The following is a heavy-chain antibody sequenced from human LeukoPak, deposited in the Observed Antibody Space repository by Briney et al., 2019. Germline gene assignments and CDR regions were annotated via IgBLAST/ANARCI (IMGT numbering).Heavy chain of an antibody. Sequence: SETLSLTCTVSGGSISSYYWSWIRQPPGKGLEWIGYIYYSGSTNYNPSLKSRVTMSVDTSKNQFSLKLSSVTAADTAVYYCARGPHLKFTVTTGLSWFDPWGQGTLVTVSS. CDR2: IYYSGST. CDR1: GGSISSYY. J-gene: IGHJ5*02. D-gene: IGHD4-17*01. V-gene: IGHV4-59*12. CDR3: ARGPHLKFTVTTGLSWFDP.